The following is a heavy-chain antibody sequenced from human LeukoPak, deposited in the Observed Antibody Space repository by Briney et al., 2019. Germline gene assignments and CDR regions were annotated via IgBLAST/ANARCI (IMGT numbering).Heavy chain of an antibody. J-gene: IGHJ4*02. CDR2: IYYNGST. D-gene: IGHD1-26*01. Sequence: PSETLSLTCTVSGGSISSSSYYWGWIRQPPGKGLEWIGSIYYNGSTYYNPSLKSRVTISVDTSKNQFSLKLSSVTAADTAVYYCARAGVGATNALSRCYFDCWGQGTLVTVYS. CDR3: ARAGVGATNALSRCYFDC. V-gene: IGHV4-39*07. CDR1: GGSISSSSYY.